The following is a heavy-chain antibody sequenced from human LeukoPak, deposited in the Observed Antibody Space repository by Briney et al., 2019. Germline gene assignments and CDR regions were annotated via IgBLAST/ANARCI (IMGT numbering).Heavy chain of an antibody. CDR3: ARDSYDSSGYLDY. CDR1: GFTFSSYS. V-gene: IGHV3-21*01. J-gene: IGHJ4*02. CDR2: ISSSSSYI. D-gene: IGHD3-22*01. Sequence: GGSLRLSCAASGFTFSSYSMNWVRQAPGKGLEWVSSISSSSSYIYYADSVKGRFTISRDNAKNSLYLQMNSLRAEDTAVYYCARDSYDSSGYLDYWGQGTLVTVSS.